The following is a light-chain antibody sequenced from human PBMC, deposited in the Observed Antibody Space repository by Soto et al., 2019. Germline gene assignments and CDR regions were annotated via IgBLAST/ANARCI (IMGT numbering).Light chain of an antibody. J-gene: IGKJ5*01. Sequence: DIQLTQSPSTLSAAVGSSFTITCRASQNIRNLLAWYKQKPGKAPKPLIYDASTLKTGVPSSLSGSGSGSDFNFTITGMKPDDFATYFCQQYNNYATFGHGTRLEIK. V-gene: IGKV1-5*01. CDR1: QNIRNL. CDR2: DAS. CDR3: QQYNNYAT.